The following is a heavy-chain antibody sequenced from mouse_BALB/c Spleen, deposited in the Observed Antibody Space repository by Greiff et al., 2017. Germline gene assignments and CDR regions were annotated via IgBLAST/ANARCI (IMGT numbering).Heavy chain of an antibody. V-gene: IGHV1-14*01. D-gene: IGHD1-1*01. J-gene: IGHJ2*01. CDR3: ARGHYYYGSSYLFDY. CDR2: INPYNDGT. CDR1: GYTFTSYV. Sequence: VQLQQSGPELVKPGASVKMSCKASGYTFTSYVMHWVKQKPGQGLEWIGYINPYNDGTKYNEKFKGKATLTSDKSSSTAYMELSSLTSEDSAVYYCARGHYYYGSSYLFDYWGQGTTLTVSS.